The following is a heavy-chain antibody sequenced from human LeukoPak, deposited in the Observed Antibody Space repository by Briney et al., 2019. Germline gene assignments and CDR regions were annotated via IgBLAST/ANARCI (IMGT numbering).Heavy chain of an antibody. D-gene: IGHD3-16*01. CDR3: AKPLAQDYVWGSYTGDYFDY. CDR1: GFTFDDYA. Sequence: PGGSLRLSCAASGFTFDDYAMHWVRQAPGKGLEWVSLISGDGGSTYYADSVKGRFTISRDNSKNSLCLQMNSLRTEDTALYYCAKPLAQDYVWGSYTGDYFDYWGQGTLVTVSS. V-gene: IGHV3-43*02. CDR2: ISGDGGST. J-gene: IGHJ4*02.